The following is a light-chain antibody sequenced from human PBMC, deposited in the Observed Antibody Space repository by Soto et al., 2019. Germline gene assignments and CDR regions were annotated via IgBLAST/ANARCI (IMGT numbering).Light chain of an antibody. V-gene: IGLV2-14*01. Sequence: QSVLTQPASVSGSPGQSITISCTGTSSDVGRYTYVSWYQQHPGKAPKLMISEVSNRPSGVSNRFSGSKSGNTASLTISGLQAEDEADYYCSSYTSISTVVFGGGTQLTVL. J-gene: IGLJ2*01. CDR1: SSDVGRYTY. CDR2: EVS. CDR3: SSYTSISTVV.